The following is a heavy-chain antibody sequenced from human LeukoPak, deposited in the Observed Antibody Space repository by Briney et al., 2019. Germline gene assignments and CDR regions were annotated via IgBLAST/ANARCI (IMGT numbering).Heavy chain of an antibody. D-gene: IGHD2-21*01. CDR2: IKQDGSDK. Sequence: ARCLRLACAAYGFTFGTYWMTWVRQAPGKGLEWVGNIKQDGSDKYYADSVKGRFASSRDNAKNSLYLQKNALTFEDTAVYYCVMDHMSGYYAYWGQGTLVTVSS. V-gene: IGHV3-7*04. CDR3: VMDHMSGYYAY. J-gene: IGHJ4*02. CDR1: GFTFGTYW.